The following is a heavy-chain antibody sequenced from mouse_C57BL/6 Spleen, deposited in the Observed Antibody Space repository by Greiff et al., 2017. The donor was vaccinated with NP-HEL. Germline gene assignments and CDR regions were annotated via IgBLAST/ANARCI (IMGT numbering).Heavy chain of an antibody. V-gene: IGHV14-2*01. D-gene: IGHD1-1*01. CDR1: GFNIKDYY. J-gene: IGHJ2*01. Sequence: VQLQQSGAELVKPGASVKLSCTASGFNIKDYYMHWVKQRTEQGLEWIGRIDPEDGETKSAPQFQGKATITADTSSNTAYLQLSSLTSEDTAVYYCASGNYFDDWGQGTTLTVSS. CDR2: IDPEDGET. CDR3: ASGNYFDD.